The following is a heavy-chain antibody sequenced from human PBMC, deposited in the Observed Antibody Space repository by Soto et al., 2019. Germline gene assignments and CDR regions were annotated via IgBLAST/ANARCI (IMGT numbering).Heavy chain of an antibody. J-gene: IGHJ4*02. D-gene: IGHD3-10*01. CDR1: GFTFTAFG. CDR3: ARHRDGGTYTYIDH. V-gene: IGHV3-30-3*01. CDR2: ISFDGTTK. Sequence: PGWSLRLSCAASGFTFTAFGLHWVRQAPGKGLEWVGLISFDGTTKYFADSVRGRFTISRDNSKNMLFLQLNSLRVEDTAVYYCARHRDGGTYTYIDHWGPGTLVTASS.